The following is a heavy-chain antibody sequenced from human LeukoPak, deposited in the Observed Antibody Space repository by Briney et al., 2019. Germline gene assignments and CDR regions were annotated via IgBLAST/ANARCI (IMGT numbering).Heavy chain of an antibody. V-gene: IGHV3-21*01. Sequence: GGSLRLSCAASGFTFSSYTMNWVRQAPGKGLEWVSSISGRNSYIYYADSVKGRFTISRDNAKNSLFLQMDSLTAEDSAAYYCAREGGEWELPTPYYFDCWGQGTLVTVSS. CDR2: ISGRNSYI. J-gene: IGHJ4*02. D-gene: IGHD1-26*01. CDR1: GFTFSSYT. CDR3: AREGGEWELPTPYYFDC.